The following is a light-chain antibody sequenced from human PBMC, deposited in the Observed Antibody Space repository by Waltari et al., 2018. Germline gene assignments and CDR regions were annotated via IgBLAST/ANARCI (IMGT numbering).Light chain of an antibody. Sequence: SYVLTQPPPVSVAPGETASITCGGDNLGSYRVPWYQQTPGQAPVLVIFYESDRPSGIPARFSGSNSGNTATLTITSVEAGDEARYYCQVWHADIDPGVFGTGTEVTVL. CDR1: NLGSYR. CDR3: QVWHADIDPGV. CDR2: YES. V-gene: IGLV3-21*04. J-gene: IGLJ1*01.